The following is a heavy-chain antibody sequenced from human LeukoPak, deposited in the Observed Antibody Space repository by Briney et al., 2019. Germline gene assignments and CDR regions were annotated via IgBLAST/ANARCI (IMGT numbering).Heavy chain of an antibody. J-gene: IGHJ6*03. CDR3: ARFSGYCTSGLCHSYYYMDV. CDR2: IYYTGST. Sequence: SETLSLTCTVSRGSTSGYYWSWIRQPPGKGLEWIGYIYYTGSTTYNPSVNSRVTISIDTSKNQFSLKLISVTAADTAVYYCARFSGYCTSGLCHSYYYMDVWGRGTTVTVSS. D-gene: IGHD2-8*02. V-gene: IGHV4-59*01. CDR1: RGSTSGYY.